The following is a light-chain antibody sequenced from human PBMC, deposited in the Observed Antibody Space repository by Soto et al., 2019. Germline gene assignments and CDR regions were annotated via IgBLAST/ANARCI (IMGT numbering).Light chain of an antibody. V-gene: IGKV3-15*01. CDR3: LQYDDWHRT. Sequence: EIVMTQSPAILSVSPGDGATLSCRAGQSVSNNLAWYQQKPGQTHRLVIYGASNRATGVPARFSGSGSGTDFTLTISSLQSEDFAVYYCLQYDDWHRTFGQGTKVEIK. CDR2: GAS. CDR1: QSVSNN. J-gene: IGKJ1*01.